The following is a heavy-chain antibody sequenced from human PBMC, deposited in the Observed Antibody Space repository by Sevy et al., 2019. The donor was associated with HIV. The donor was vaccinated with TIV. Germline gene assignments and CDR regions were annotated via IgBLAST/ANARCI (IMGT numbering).Heavy chain of an antibody. CDR2: ITESDADI. D-gene: IGHD3-3*01. CDR1: GLTISDYV. CDR3: AKLGVRVATGGTDY. Sequence: GVSLRLSCVASGLTISDYVLYWVRQAPGKGLEWVSAITESDADITYADSVKGRFTVSRDNSKYTVYLQMGSLRAEDTAIYYCAKLGVRVATGGTDYWGQGTQVTVSS. J-gene: IGHJ4*02. V-gene: IGHV3-23*01.